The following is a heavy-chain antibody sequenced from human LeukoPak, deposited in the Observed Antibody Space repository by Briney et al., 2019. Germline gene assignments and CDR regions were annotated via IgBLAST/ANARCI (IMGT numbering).Heavy chain of an antibody. Sequence: GASVKVSCKASGYAFTSYGISWVRQAPGQGLEWMGWISAYSGNTNYAQKLQGRVTMTTDTSTCTAYMELRSLRSDDTAVYYCARDRHYYDSSALENAFDIWGQGTMVTVSS. J-gene: IGHJ3*02. D-gene: IGHD3-22*01. CDR2: ISAYSGNT. CDR3: ARDRHYYDSSALENAFDI. V-gene: IGHV1-18*01. CDR1: GYAFTSYG.